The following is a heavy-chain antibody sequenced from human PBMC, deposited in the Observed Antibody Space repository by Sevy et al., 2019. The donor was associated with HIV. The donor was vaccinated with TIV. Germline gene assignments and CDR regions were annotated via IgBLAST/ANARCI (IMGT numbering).Heavy chain of an antibody. V-gene: IGHV1-69*13. D-gene: IGHD2-15*01. J-gene: IGHJ5*02. CDR2: IIPIFGTA. CDR1: GGTFSSYA. Sequence: ASVKVSCKASGGTFSSYAISWVRQAPGQGLEWMGGIIPIFGTANYAQKFQGRVTITADESTSTAYMELSSLRSEDTAVYYCAGLRGVVAAPRFYPWGQGTLVTVSS. CDR3: AGLRGVVAAPRFYP.